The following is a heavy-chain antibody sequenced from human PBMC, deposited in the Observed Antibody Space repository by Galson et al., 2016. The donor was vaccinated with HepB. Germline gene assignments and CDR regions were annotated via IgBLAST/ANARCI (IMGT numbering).Heavy chain of an antibody. CDR2: IYPGASDT. Sequence: QSGAEVKKPGESLKISCKGSGYSFTNYWIGWVRQIPGKGLQWMGIIYPGASDTRYSPSFHGQVPISADKSISTAYLQWSSLKASDTAMYYCARLAPATAILGYWGQGTLVTVSS. CDR3: ARLAPATAILGY. V-gene: IGHV5-51*03. D-gene: IGHD2-2*02. J-gene: IGHJ4*02. CDR1: GYSFTNYW.